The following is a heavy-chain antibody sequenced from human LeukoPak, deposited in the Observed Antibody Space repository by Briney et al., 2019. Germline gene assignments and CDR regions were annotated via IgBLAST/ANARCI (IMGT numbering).Heavy chain of an antibody. V-gene: IGHV4-31*03. CDR3: ARSISYGSAFDI. Sequence: SQTLSLTCTVSGGSISSAGYYWSWIRQHPGKGLEWVGYIYYSGNTYYNPSLKSRVTISLDTSKNQFSLKLSSVTAADTAVYFCARSISYGSAFDIWSQGTMVAVSS. D-gene: IGHD5-18*01. CDR2: IYYSGNT. CDR1: GGSISSAGYY. J-gene: IGHJ3*02.